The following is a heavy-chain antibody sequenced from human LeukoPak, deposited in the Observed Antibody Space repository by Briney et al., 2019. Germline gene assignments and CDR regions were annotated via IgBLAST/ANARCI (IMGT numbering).Heavy chain of an antibody. J-gene: IGHJ4*02. CDR1: GFTFSHYW. V-gene: IGHV3-7*01. Sequence: GGSLRISCVASGFTFSHYWMTWVRQAPGKGLEWLANINQDGSEKNYVDSVKGRFTISRDNAKNSLYLQMNNLRAEDTAVYYCAVNLPFDYWGQGTLVTVSS. CDR2: INQDGSEK. CDR3: AVNLPFDY.